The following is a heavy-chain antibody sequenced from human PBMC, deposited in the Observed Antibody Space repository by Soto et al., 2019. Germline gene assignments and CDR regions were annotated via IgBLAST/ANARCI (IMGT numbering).Heavy chain of an antibody. V-gene: IGHV5-51*01. CDR3: ARTSIAGIRGYFDY. CDR1: GYSFNDYW. J-gene: IGHJ4*02. D-gene: IGHD2-21*01. CDR2: IYPDDSNI. Sequence: GESLKISCKGSGYSFNDYWIAWVRHMPGKGLESMGIIYPDDSNIKYSPSFEGQVTISADRSISTAYLQWSSLEASDTAIYYCARTSIAGIRGYFDYWGQGTLVTV.